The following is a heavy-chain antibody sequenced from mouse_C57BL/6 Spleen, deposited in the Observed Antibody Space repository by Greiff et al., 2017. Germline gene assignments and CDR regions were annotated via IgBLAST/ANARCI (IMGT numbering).Heavy chain of an antibody. J-gene: IGHJ2*01. CDR3: ARLRGDYGSFDY. V-gene: IGHV1-53*01. D-gene: IGHD1-2*01. Sequence: VQLQESGTELVKPGASVKLSCKASGYTFTSYWMHWVKQRPGQGLEWIGNINPSNGGTNYNEKFKSKATLTVDKSSSTAYMQLSSLTSEDSAVYYCARLRGDYGSFDYWGQGTTLTVSS. CDR1: GYTFTSYW. CDR2: INPSNGGT.